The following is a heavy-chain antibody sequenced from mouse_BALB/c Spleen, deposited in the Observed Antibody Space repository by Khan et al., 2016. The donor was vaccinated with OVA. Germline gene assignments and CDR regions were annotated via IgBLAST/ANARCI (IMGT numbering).Heavy chain of an antibody. V-gene: IGHV1S81*02. J-gene: IGHJ3*01. CDR2: INPSNGGT. CDR1: GYTFTSYY. CDR3: TRVWYGSPFAY. Sequence: VQLQQSGAELVKPGASVKLSCKASGYTFTSYYMYWVKQRPGQGLEWIGEINPSNGGTKVHEKFKSKATLTVDNSSSTAYMEVSSLTSEDSAVYYCTRVWYGSPFAYWGQGTLVTVSA. D-gene: IGHD1-1*01.